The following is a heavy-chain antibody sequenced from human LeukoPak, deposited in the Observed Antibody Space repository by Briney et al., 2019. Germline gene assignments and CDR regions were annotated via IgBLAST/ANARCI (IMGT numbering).Heavy chain of an antibody. Sequence: SETLSLTCAVYGGSFSGYYWSWIRQPPGKGLEWIGEINHSGSTNYNPSLKSRVTISVDTSKNQFSLKLSSVTAADTAVYYCARGLWFTMIGKGWFDPWGQGTLVTVSS. CDR3: ARGLWFTMIGKGWFDP. V-gene: IGHV4-34*01. D-gene: IGHD3-22*01. J-gene: IGHJ5*02. CDR2: INHSGST. CDR1: GGSFSGYY.